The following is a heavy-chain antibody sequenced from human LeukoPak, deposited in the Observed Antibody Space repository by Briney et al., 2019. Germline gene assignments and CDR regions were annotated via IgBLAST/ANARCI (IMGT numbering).Heavy chain of an antibody. CDR2: VSSNGGST. CDR3: VKGVVVVTARAFDY. J-gene: IGHJ4*02. D-gene: IGHD2-21*02. V-gene: IGHV3-64D*06. Sequence: GWCLRLSCSASGFTFSSYAMHWVRLAPGKGLEYVSAVSSNGGSTYYADSVKGRFTISRDNSKNTLYLQMSSLRAEDTAVYYCVKGVVVVTARAFDYWGQGTLVTVSS. CDR1: GFTFSSYA.